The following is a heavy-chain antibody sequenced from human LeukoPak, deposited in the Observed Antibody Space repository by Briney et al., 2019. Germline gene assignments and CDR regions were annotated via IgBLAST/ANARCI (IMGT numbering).Heavy chain of an antibody. J-gene: IGHJ3*02. CDR3: ARSTQLWSDAFDI. CDR1: GYTFTSYG. V-gene: IGHV1-46*01. D-gene: IGHD5-18*01. Sequence: GASVKVSCKASGYTFTSYGISWVRQAPGQGLEWMGIINPSGGSTSYAQKFQGRVTMTRDMSTSTVYMELSSLRSEDTAVYYCARSTQLWSDAFDIWGQGTMVTVSS. CDR2: INPSGGST.